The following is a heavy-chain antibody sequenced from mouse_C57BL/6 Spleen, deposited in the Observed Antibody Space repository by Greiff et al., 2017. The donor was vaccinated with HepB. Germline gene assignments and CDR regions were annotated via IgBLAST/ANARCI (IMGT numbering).Heavy chain of an antibody. CDR1: GFTFSDYY. CDR2: ISNGGGST. CDR3: ARDLGQGTFDY. Sequence: EVQRVESGGGLVQPGGSLKLSCAASGFTFSDYYMYWVRQTPEKRLEWVAYISNGGGSTYYPDTVKGRFTISRDNAKNTLYLQMSRLKSEDTAMYYCARDLGQGTFDYWGQGTTLTVSS. V-gene: IGHV5-12*01. D-gene: IGHD4-1*01. J-gene: IGHJ2*01.